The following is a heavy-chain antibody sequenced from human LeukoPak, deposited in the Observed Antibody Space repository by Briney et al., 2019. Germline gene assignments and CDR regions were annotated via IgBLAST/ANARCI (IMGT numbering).Heavy chain of an antibody. Sequence: PGGSLRLSCAASGFTFSSYAMSWVRQAPGKGLEWVSAISGSGGSTYYADSVKGRFTISRDNSKNTLYLQMNSLRAEDTAVYYCAKNRDLYCGGDQTRNCTDYWGQGTLVTVSS. V-gene: IGHV3-23*01. J-gene: IGHJ4*02. CDR1: GFTFSSYA. CDR2: ISGSGGST. CDR3: AKNRDLYCGGDQTRNCTDY. D-gene: IGHD2-21*02.